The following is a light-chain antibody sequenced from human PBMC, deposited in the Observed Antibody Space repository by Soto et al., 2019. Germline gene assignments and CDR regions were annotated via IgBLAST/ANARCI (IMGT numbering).Light chain of an antibody. CDR3: KQYNSYSPT. CDR2: KAS. CDR1: QSISTW. V-gene: IGKV1-5*03. J-gene: IGKJ1*01. Sequence: IQMNQSASTVSASVGDRVTITCRASQSISTWLAWYQQEPGKDPELLIHKASSLQSGFPSRFSGSGSGTDFTLNISRLHADEFATYDCKQYNSYSPTVGQVTKVEIK.